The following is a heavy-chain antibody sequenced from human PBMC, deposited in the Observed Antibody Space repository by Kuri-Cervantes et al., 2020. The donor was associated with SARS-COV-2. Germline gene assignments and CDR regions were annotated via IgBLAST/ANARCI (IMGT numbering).Heavy chain of an antibody. J-gene: IGHJ4*02. V-gene: IGHV3-53*01. D-gene: IGHD5-12*01. CDR3: ARVGVYIVATNREIFFDY. CDR1: GFTVSSNY. Sequence: GESLKISCAASGFTVSSNYMSWVRQAPGKGLEWVSVIYSGGSTNYADSVKGRFTISRDNAKDSLYLQMNSLRAEDTAVYYCARVGVYIVATNREIFFDYWGQGTLVTVSS. CDR2: IYSGGST.